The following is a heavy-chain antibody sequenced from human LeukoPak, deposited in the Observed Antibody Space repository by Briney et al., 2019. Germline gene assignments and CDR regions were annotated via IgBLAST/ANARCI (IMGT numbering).Heavy chain of an antibody. J-gene: IGHJ3*02. V-gene: IGHV4-34*01. Sequence: SETLSLTCAVYGGSFSGYYWSWIRQPPGKGLEWIGEINHSGSTNYNPSLKSRVTISVDTSKNQFSLKLSSVTAADTAVYYRARRGGWNDAFDIWGQGTMVTVSS. D-gene: IGHD6-19*01. CDR3: ARRGGWNDAFDI. CDR2: INHSGST. CDR1: GGSFSGYY.